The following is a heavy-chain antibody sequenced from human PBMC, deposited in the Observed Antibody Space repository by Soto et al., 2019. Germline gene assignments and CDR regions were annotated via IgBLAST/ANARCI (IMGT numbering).Heavy chain of an antibody. CDR1: GGSFSGYY. Sequence: PSETLSLTCAVYGGSFSGYYWSWIRQPPGKGLEWIGEINHYGGTNQNPSLKSRVTLSIDTSKNQFSLKLSSVTAADTAVYYCAREACSTPSCYHDWGQGTTVTVSS. CDR3: AREACSTPSCYHD. CDR2: INHYGGT. D-gene: IGHD2-2*01. V-gene: IGHV4-34*01. J-gene: IGHJ6*02.